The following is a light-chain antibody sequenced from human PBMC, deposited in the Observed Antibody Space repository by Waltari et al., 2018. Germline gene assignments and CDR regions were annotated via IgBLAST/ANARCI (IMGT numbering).Light chain of an antibody. J-gene: IGLJ1*01. CDR2: DVS. CDR1: SSDVGGYNY. V-gene: IGLV2-14*03. Sequence: QSALTQPASVSGSPGQSITISCTGTSSDVGGYNYVSWYHHPPGQGPKLMIFDVSKRPSGISNRFSGSKSGNTASLTISGLQAEDEADYYCSSYTGTSTVYVFGSGTQVTV. CDR3: SSYTGTSTVYV.